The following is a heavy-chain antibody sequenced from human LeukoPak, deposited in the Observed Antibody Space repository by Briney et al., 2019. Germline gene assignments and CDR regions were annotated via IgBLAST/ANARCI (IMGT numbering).Heavy chain of an antibody. CDR2: ISSNGGSI. V-gene: IGHV3-64*01. D-gene: IGHD6-13*01. Sequence: GGSLRLSCAASGFTFSSYAMHWVRQAPGKGLEYVSAISSNGGSIYYANSVKGRFTISRDNSKNTLYLQMDSLRVEDTALYYCASSARSRWDAPNDAFEIWGQGTMATVSS. J-gene: IGHJ3*02. CDR3: ASSARSRWDAPNDAFEI. CDR1: GFTFSSYA.